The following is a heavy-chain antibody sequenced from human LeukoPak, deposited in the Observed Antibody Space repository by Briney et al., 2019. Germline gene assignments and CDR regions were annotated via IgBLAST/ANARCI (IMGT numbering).Heavy chain of an antibody. D-gene: IGHD2-2*01. CDR1: GYTFTGYY. CDR2: INPNSGDT. CDR3: ARANPLYCSSTTCLFDY. J-gene: IGHJ4*02. Sequence: ASVRVSCRASGYTFTGYYMHWVRQAPGQGFEGMGWINPNSGDTNYAQKFQGRVTMTRDTSISTAHMELSRLRSDDTAVYYCARANPLYCSSTTCLFDYWGQGPLVTVSS. V-gene: IGHV1-2*02.